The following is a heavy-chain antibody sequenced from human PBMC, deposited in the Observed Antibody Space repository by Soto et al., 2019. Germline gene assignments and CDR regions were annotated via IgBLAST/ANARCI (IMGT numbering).Heavy chain of an antibody. D-gene: IGHD3-10*01. J-gene: IGHJ6*03. CDR2: INAGNGNT. V-gene: IGHV1-3*01. CDR3: ARVGRGVNLYYYYYMDV. CDR1: GYTFTSYA. Sequence: ASVKVSCKASGYTFTSYAMHLVRQAPGQRLEWMGWINAGNGNTKYSQKFQGRVTITRDTSASTAYMELSSLRSEDTAVYYCARVGRGVNLYYYYYMDVWGKGTTVTVSS.